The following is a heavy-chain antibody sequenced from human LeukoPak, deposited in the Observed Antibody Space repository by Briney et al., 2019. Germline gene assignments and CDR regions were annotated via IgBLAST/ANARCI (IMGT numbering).Heavy chain of an antibody. Sequence: GESLKISCNGSGYSFTTYWIARVRQMPGRGLEWMGIISPDDSEIRYSPSFRGQVTISADKSTSTAYLQWSRLKASDTAIYYCARHECSGSYDSYWGQGTLVTVSS. CDR3: ARHECSGSYDSY. CDR2: ISPDDSEI. D-gene: IGHD1-26*01. V-gene: IGHV5-51*01. CDR1: GYSFTTYW. J-gene: IGHJ4*02.